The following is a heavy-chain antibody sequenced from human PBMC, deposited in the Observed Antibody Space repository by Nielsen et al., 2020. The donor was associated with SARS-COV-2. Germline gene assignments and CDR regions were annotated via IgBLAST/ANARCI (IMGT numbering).Heavy chain of an antibody. CDR2: IIPIFGTA. D-gene: IGHD2-15*01. Sequence: SVKVSCKASGGTFSSYAISWVRQAPGQGLEWMGGIIPIFGTANYAQKFQGRVTITADESTSTAYMELSSLRSEDTAVYYCARDRVDPSGMDVWGQGTTVTASS. V-gene: IGHV1-69*13. J-gene: IGHJ6*02. CDR3: ARDRVDPSGMDV. CDR1: GGTFSSYA.